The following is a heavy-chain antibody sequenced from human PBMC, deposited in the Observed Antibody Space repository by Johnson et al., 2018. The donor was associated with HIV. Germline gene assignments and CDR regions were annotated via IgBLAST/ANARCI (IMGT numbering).Heavy chain of an antibody. Sequence: VQLMESGGGLIQPGGSLRLSCAASGFTVSSNYMSWVRQAPGKGLEWVSVIYSGGSTYYADSVKGRFTISRDNSKKTLYLQMNSLRAEDTAVYYCAKEGHYYDDYHAFDIWGQGTMVTVSS. V-gene: IGHV3-66*03. CDR3: AKEGHYYDDYHAFDI. CDR1: GFTVSSNY. D-gene: IGHD3-16*01. J-gene: IGHJ3*02. CDR2: IYSGGST.